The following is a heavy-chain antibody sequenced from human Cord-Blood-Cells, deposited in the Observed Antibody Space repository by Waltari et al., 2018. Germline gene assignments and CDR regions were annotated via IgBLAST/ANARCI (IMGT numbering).Heavy chain of an antibody. V-gene: IGHV3-7*01. Sequence: GQPGGSLRLSCAASGFTFSSYWMSWVRQAPGKGLEWGANIKQEGSEKYYVDSVKGRFTISRDNAKNSLYLQMNSLRAEDTAVYYCARAYYDFWSGYYLYYFDYWGQGTLVTVSS. D-gene: IGHD3-3*01. CDR2: IKQEGSEK. J-gene: IGHJ4*02. CDR3: ARAYYDFWSGYYLYYFDY. CDR1: GFTFSSYW.